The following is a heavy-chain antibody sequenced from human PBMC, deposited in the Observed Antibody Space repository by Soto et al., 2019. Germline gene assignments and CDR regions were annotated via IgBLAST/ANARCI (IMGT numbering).Heavy chain of an antibody. CDR2: VSHSGST. J-gene: IGHJ4*02. Sequence: QVQLQESGPGLVKPSGTLSLTCAVSSGSITSSNWWSWVRQPPGKGLEWIGEVSHSGSTNYIPSLKSRVTISVDKSRNQFSRRLNSGTAADTAVYYCARNRYGGYDFDFWGQGTLVTVSS. CDR3: ARNRYGGYDFDF. V-gene: IGHV4-4*02. CDR1: SGSITSSNW. D-gene: IGHD5-12*01.